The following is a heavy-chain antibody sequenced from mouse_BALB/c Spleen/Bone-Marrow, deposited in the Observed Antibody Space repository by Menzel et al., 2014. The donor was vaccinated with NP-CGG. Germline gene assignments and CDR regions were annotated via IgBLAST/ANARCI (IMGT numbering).Heavy chain of an antibody. CDR2: IWTGGTI. CDR1: GFSLTSYG. V-gene: IGHV2-9*02. CDR3: ARDYGSRHYFDY. J-gene: IGHJ2*01. Sequence: VKLVESGPGLVAPSQSLSITCTVSGFSLTSYGVHWVRQPPGKGLEWLGVIWTGGTINYDSALMSRLSISKDNSESQVFLKMKSLQTDDTAIYYCARDYGSRHYFDYWGQGTTLTVSS. D-gene: IGHD1-1*01.